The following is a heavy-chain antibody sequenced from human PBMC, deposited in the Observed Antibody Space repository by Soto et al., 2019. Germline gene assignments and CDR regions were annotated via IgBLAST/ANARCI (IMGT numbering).Heavy chain of an antibody. V-gene: IGHV1-3*04. J-gene: IGHJ4*02. D-gene: IGHD3-10*02. CDR3: AKCSQMWTPDY. CDR2: ISTGNGNT. Sequence: QVQLVQSRAEVKKPGASVKVSCKASGYTFTDYAMHWVRQAPGQRLEWMGWISTGNGNTKYSQKFQGRVTITRDTSANTAYMELSSLRSEDTAVYYCAKCSQMWTPDYWGQGTLVNVAS. CDR1: GYTFTDYA.